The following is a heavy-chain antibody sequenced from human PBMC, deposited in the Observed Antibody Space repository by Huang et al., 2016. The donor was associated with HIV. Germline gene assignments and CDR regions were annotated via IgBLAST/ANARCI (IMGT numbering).Heavy chain of an antibody. Sequence: QVQLVESGGGVVQPGRSLRLSCAASGFIFSNYGMHWVRHAPGKGLEWVALISYDGSNKYYTDSVKGRFSISRDNSKTTLYLQMNSLRAEDTAVYYCALKGDSSGWEYFRHWGQGTLVTVSS. CDR1: GFIFSNYG. J-gene: IGHJ1*01. CDR2: ISYDGSNK. D-gene: IGHD6-19*01. CDR3: ALKGDSSGWEYFRH. V-gene: IGHV3-30*03.